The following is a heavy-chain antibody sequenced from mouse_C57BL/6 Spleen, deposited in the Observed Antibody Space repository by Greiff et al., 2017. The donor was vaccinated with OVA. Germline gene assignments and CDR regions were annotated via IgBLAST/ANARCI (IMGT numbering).Heavy chain of an antibody. J-gene: IGHJ4*01. CDR2: IYPGSGST. V-gene: IGHV1-55*01. Sequence: QVQLQQSGAELVKPGASVKMSCKASGYTFTSYWITWVKQRPGQGLEWIGDIYPGSGSTNYNEKFKSKATLTVDTSSSTAYMQLSSLTSEDSAVYYCARYGNYLYAMDYWGQGTSVTVSS. CDR1: GYTFTSYW. D-gene: IGHD2-1*01. CDR3: ARYGNYLYAMDY.